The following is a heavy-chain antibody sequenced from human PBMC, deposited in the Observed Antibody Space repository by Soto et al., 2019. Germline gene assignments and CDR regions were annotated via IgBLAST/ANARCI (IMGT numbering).Heavy chain of an antibody. V-gene: IGHV3-11*06. CDR2: ISSSSSYT. Sequence: SGGSLRLSCAASGFTFSDYYMSWIRQAPGKGLEWVSYISSSSSYTNYADSVKGRFTISRDNAKNSLYLQMNSLRAEDTAVYYCARALGGDFWSGYYTGLGMDVWGQGTTVTVSS. CDR3: ARALGGDFWSGYYTGLGMDV. CDR1: GFTFSDYY. D-gene: IGHD3-3*01. J-gene: IGHJ6*02.